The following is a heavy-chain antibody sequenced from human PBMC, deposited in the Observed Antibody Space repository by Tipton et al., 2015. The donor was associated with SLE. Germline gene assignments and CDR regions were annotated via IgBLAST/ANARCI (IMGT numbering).Heavy chain of an antibody. CDR3: ARGGSLYGMDV. V-gene: IGHV4-34*01. J-gene: IGHJ6*02. CDR1: GGSFSGYY. Sequence: TLSLTCAVYGGSFSGYYWSWIRQPPGKGLEWIGSIYYSGSTYYNPSLKSRVTISVDTSKNQFSLKLSSVTAADTAVYYCARGGSLYGMDVWGQGTTVTVSS. D-gene: IGHD6-13*01. CDR2: IYYSGST.